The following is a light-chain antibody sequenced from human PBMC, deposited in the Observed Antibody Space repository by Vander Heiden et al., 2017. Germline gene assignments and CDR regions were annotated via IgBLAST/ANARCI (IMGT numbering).Light chain of an antibody. CDR1: QGISSY. V-gene: IGKV1-9*01. CDR2: TGA. CDR3: RQDKNYPLT. Sequence: DFQLTQPSSFLSASIGDRVTIIFRACQGISSYLAWYQQKPAKPPAILIYTGATLQRGGPSRCSGSRTGTEFTLTISSLQPEDFATYYCRQDKNYPLTFGQGTKVEIK. J-gene: IGKJ1*01.